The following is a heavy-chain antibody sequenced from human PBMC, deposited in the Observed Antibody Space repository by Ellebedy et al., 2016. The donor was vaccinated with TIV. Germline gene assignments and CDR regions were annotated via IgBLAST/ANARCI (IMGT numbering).Heavy chain of an antibody. V-gene: IGHV1-2*02. Sequence: AASVKVSCNASGNTFDGFYIQWVRQAPGQGLEWMGWINPNSGVTIFAQKFRGRVSMTRDSSIITIYMELSSLTSDDTAVYFCARTLGYCSDLSCPGMDVWGQGTTVTVSS. CDR1: GNTFDGFY. CDR2: INPNSGVT. J-gene: IGHJ6*02. D-gene: IGHD2-15*01. CDR3: ARTLGYCSDLSCPGMDV.